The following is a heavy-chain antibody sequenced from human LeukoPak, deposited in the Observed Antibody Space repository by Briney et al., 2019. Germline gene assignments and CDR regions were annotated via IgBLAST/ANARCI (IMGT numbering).Heavy chain of an antibody. V-gene: IGHV3-30*18. CDR3: AKLDSIVYAFVI. D-gene: IGHD3-22*01. CDR1: GFTFSSYG. CDR2: ISYDGSNK. Sequence: GRSLRLSCAASGFTFSSYGMHWVRQAPGKGLEWVAVISYDGSNKYYADSVKGRFTISRDNPKNTLYLQMNSLRAEDTAVYYCAKLDSIVYAFVIWGQGTKVTVSS. J-gene: IGHJ3*02.